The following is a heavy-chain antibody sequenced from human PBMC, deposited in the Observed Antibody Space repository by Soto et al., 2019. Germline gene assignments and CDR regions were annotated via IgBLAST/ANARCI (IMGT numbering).Heavy chain of an antibody. V-gene: IGHV1-69*02. D-gene: IGHD6-6*01. CDR3: AWSSSSGENDY. CDR1: GGTFSSYT. J-gene: IGHJ4*02. Sequence: QVQLVQSGAEVKKPGSSVKVSCKASGGTFSSYTISWVRQAPGQGLEWMGRIIPILGIANYAQKFQGRVTITADKSTSTAYMELSSLRSEDTAVYYCAWSSSSGENDYWGQGTLVTVSS. CDR2: IIPILGIA.